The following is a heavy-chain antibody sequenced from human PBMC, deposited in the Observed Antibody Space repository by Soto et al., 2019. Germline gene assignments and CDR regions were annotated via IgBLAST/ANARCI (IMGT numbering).Heavy chain of an antibody. CDR3: ARGRITMIVVPLDAFDI. J-gene: IGHJ3*02. CDR2: IYYSGST. D-gene: IGHD3-22*01. CDR1: GGSISSGGYY. Sequence: QVQLQESGPGLVTPSQTLSLTCTVSGGSISSGGYYWSWIRQHPGKGLEWIGYIYYSGSTYYNPSLKSRVTISVDTSKNQFSLKLSSVTAADTAVYYCARGRITMIVVPLDAFDIWGQGTMVTVSS. V-gene: IGHV4-31*03.